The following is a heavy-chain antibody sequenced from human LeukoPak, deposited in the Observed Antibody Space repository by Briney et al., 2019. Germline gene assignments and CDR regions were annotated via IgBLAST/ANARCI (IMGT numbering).Heavy chain of an antibody. CDR2: IYYGGTT. V-gene: IGHV4-39*01. Sequence: SETLSLTCTVSGGSITSSSYYWGWIRQPPGKGLEWIGNIYYGGTTYYNSSLKSRVTIFEDTSKNCFFLMLSSVTAADTAVYYCARQISDYYYYYIDVWGKGTTVIVSS. J-gene: IGHJ6*03. CDR1: GGSITSSSYY. CDR3: ARQISDYYYYYIDV.